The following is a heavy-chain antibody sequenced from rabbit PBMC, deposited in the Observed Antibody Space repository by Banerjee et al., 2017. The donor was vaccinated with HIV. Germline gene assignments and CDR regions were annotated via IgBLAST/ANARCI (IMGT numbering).Heavy chain of an antibody. J-gene: IGHJ4*01. D-gene: IGHD5-1*01. CDR2: IYTGSGST. CDR1: GFSFSSGYY. V-gene: IGHV1S40*01. CDR3: ARLLYASVGGAFGYFNL. Sequence: QQLVESGGGLVKPGASLTLTCKASGFSFSSGYYMCWVRQAPGKGLEWIGCIYTGSGSTYYASWAKGRFTISKTSSTTVTLQMTSLTAADTATYFCARLLYASVGGAFGYFNLWGQGTLVTVS.